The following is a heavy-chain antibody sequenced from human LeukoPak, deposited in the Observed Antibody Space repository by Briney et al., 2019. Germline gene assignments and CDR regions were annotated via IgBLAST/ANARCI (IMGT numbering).Heavy chain of an antibody. CDR2: IYSGGST. J-gene: IGHJ6*02. Sequence: GGSLRLSCAASGFTVSSNYMSWVRQAPGKGLEWVSVIYSGGSTYYADSVKGRFTISRDNSENTLYLQMNSLRAEDTAVYYCARDDIVEVVAASDYYYYGMDVWGQGTTVTVSS. CDR3: ARDDIVEVVAASDYYYYGMDV. D-gene: IGHD2-15*01. CDR1: GFTVSSNY. V-gene: IGHV3-66*01.